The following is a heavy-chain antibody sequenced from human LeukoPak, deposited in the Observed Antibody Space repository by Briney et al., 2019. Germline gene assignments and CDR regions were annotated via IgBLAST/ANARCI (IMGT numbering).Heavy chain of an antibody. J-gene: IGHJ6*03. CDR2: IIPIFGTA. CDR1: GGTFSSYA. Sequence: SVKVSCKASGGTFSSYAISWVRQAPGQGLEWMGGIIPIFGTANYAQKFQGRVTITADESTSTAYMELSSLRSEDTAVYYCARLRPVGYYMDVWGKGTTVTISS. D-gene: IGHD1-26*01. V-gene: IGHV1-69*13. CDR3: ARLRPVGYYMDV.